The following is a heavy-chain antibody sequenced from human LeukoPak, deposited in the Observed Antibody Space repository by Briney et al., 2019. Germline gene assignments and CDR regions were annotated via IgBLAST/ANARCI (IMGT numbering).Heavy chain of an antibody. Sequence: ASVKVSCKASGYTFTSYGISWVRQAPGQGLEWMGWISAYNGNTNCAQNFQGRVTMTRDTSISTAYMELTSLRSEDTAVYYCVGGAPNWGFDFWGQGTLVIVSS. V-gene: IGHV1-18*01. CDR3: VGGAPNWGFDF. D-gene: IGHD7-27*01. CDR1: GYTFTSYG. CDR2: ISAYNGNT. J-gene: IGHJ4*02.